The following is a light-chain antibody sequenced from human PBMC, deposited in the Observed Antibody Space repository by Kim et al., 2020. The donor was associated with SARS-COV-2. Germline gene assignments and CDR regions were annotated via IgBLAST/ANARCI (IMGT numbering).Light chain of an antibody. V-gene: IGLV1-47*01. Sequence: QSVLTQPPSASGTPGQRVTISCSGSSSNIGGNYVYWYQQLPGTAPKLLIYKNNQRPSGVPDRFSGSKSGTSASLAISGLRSEDEADYSCAAWDDSLRGPVFGGGTLLTVL. CDR2: KNN. CDR1: SSNIGGNY. J-gene: IGLJ3*02. CDR3: AAWDDSLRGPV.